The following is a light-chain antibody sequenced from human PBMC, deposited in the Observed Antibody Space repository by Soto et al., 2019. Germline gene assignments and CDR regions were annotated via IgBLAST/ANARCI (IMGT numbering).Light chain of an antibody. V-gene: IGKV1-39*01. CDR2: AAS. CDR1: QSISTY. J-gene: IGKJ4*01. CDR3: QQSYTAPLT. Sequence: DIQMTQSPSSLSASVGDRVTITCRASQSISTYLNLYQQKPGKAPNLLIFAASTLQSGVPSRFSGSGSGTDFTLTIRSLQPEDFATYYCQQSYTAPLTFGGGTKVDIK.